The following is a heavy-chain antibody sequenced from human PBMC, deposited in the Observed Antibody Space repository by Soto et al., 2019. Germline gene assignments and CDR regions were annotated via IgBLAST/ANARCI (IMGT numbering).Heavy chain of an antibody. CDR2: INHSGST. V-gene: IGHV4-34*01. CDR3: ARRGWGFWSGYYDY. D-gene: IGHD3-3*01. J-gene: IGHJ4*02. CDR1: GGSFSGYY. Sequence: PSETLSLTCAVYGGSFSGYYWSWIRQPPGKGLEWIGEINHSGSTNYNPSLKSRVTISVDTSKNQFSLKLGSVTAADTAVYYCARRGWGFWSGYYDYWGQGTLVTVSS.